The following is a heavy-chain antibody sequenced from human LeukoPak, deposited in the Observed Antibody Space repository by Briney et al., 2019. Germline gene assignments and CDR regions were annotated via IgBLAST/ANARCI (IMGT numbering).Heavy chain of an antibody. J-gene: IGHJ6*02. Sequence: GGSLRLSCAASGFTFSSYSMNWVRQAPGKGLEWVSSISSSSSYIYYADSVKGRFTISRDNAKNSLYLQMNSLRVEDTAVYYCARDGRGYSGYDYNYYYGMDVWGQGTTVTVSS. CDR1: GFTFSSYS. CDR2: ISSSSSYI. CDR3: ARDGRGYSGYDYNYYYGMDV. D-gene: IGHD5-12*01. V-gene: IGHV3-21*01.